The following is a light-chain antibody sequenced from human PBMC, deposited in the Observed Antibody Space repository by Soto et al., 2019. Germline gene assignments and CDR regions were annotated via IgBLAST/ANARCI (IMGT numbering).Light chain of an antibody. J-gene: IGKJ1*01. V-gene: IGKV3-15*01. CDR3: QQSNNWPPMA. Sequence: IVMTQSPATLYVSPGERATLHCRASKSVGSNFAWYQQKPGQAPRLLLYGASTRATGIPARFSGSGSGTEFTLTISSLQSEDFAVYYCQQSNNWPPMAFGQGTKVEIK. CDR2: GAS. CDR1: KSVGSN.